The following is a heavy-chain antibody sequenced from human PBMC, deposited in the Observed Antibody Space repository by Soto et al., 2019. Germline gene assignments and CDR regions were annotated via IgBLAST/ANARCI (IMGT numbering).Heavy chain of an antibody. D-gene: IGHD5-12*01. Sequence: QITLKESGPTLVKPTQTLTLTCTFSGFSLSTSGVGVGWIRQPPGKALEWLALIYWDDDKRYSPSLKSRLTITKDTSKIQVILTMTNMDPVDTATYYCAHSSSGYDLGGSFDYWGQGTLVTVSS. V-gene: IGHV2-5*02. J-gene: IGHJ4*02. CDR1: GFSLSTSGVG. CDR2: IYWDDDK. CDR3: AHSSSGYDLGGSFDY.